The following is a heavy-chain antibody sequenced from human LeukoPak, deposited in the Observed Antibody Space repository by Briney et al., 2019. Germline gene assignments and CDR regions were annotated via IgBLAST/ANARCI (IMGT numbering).Heavy chain of an antibody. Sequence: GGSLRLSCAASGFTFISNIVHWVRQAPGKGLEWVAVMSSDGSIKIYTDSVKGRFTISRDNSKNTLYLEMNSLRVDDTAVYYCARDLRSGAPDYFDSWGQGTPVTVSS. CDR1: GFTFISNI. D-gene: IGHD1-14*01. CDR2: MSSDGSIK. V-gene: IGHV3-30-3*01. CDR3: ARDLRSGAPDYFDS. J-gene: IGHJ4*02.